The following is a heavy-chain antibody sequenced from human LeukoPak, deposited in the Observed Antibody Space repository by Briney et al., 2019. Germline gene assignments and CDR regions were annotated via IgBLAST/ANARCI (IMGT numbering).Heavy chain of an antibody. J-gene: IGHJ5*02. D-gene: IGHD3-10*01. CDR2: IKSKTDGSTT. V-gene: IGHV3-15*01. CDR1: GFTFSNAW. CDR3: TTAMYYGSGSYYGINWFDP. Sequence: GGSLRLSCAASGFTFSNAWMSWVRQAPGKGLERVGGIKSKTDGSTTDYAAPVKCRFTISRDDSNTTLYLQMNSLKTEDTAVYYCTTAMYYGSGSYYGINWFDPWGQGTLVTVSS.